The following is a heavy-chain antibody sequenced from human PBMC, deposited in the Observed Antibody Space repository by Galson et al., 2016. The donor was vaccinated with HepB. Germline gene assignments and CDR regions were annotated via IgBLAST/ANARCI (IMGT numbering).Heavy chain of an antibody. Sequence: SVKVSCKASGYTFTSYGISWVRQAPGQGLEWMGWISAYNGNTNYAQKLQGRVTMTTDTSTSTAYMELRSLRSDDTAVYYCARGHIRNTYYGGAFDYWGQGTQVTVSS. CDR1: GYTFTSYG. J-gene: IGHJ4*02. V-gene: IGHV1-18*04. CDR3: ARGHIRNTYYGGAFDY. CDR2: ISAYNGNT. D-gene: IGHD1-26*01.